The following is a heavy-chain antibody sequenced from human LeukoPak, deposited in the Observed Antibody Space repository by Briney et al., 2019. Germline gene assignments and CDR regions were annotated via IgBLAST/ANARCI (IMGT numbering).Heavy chain of an antibody. D-gene: IGHD2-21*02. CDR1: GFTFSIYA. CDR3: AKITVVTPGAFDI. J-gene: IGHJ3*02. CDR2: ISGSGGST. V-gene: IGHV3-23*01. Sequence: GGSLRLSCAAYGFTFSIYAMSWVRQAPGKGLEWVSAISGSGGSTYYADSVKGRFTISRDNSKNTLYLQMNSLRAEDTAVYYCAKITVVTPGAFDIWGQGTMVTVSS.